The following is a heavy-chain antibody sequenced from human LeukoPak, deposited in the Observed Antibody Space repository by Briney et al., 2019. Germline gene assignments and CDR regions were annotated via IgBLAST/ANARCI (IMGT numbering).Heavy chain of an antibody. CDR1: GFTVSSNY. Sequence: GGSLRLSCAASGFTVSSNYMSWVRQAPGKGLEWVSVIYSGGSTYYADSVKGRFTIFRDNSKNTLYLQMNSLRAEDTAVYYCARGGYSSGWSLDIWGQGTMVTVSS. J-gene: IGHJ3*02. CDR3: ARGGYSSGWSLDI. D-gene: IGHD6-19*01. CDR2: IYSGGST. V-gene: IGHV3-53*01.